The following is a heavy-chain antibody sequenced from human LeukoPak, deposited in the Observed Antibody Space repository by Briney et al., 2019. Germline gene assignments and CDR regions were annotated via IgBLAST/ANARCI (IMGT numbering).Heavy chain of an antibody. D-gene: IGHD1-26*01. CDR2: ISGSGGST. Sequence: GGSLRLSCAASGFTFSSYVMSWVRQAPGKGLEWVSAISGSGGSTYYADSVKGRFTISRDNSKNTLYLQMDSLRSDDTAVYFCARRSGSYTSYFDYWGPGTLVTVSS. V-gene: IGHV3-23*01. CDR3: ARRSGSYTSYFDY. CDR1: GFTFSSYV. J-gene: IGHJ4*02.